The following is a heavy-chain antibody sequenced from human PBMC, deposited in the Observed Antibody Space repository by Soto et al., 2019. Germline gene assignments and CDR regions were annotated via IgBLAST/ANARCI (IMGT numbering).Heavy chain of an antibody. D-gene: IGHD3-16*02. Sequence: EVQLLQSGGGMVNPGGSLRLSCAASGFTFSSYAMTWVRQPPGKGLQWVSLIGGGGAGTYYADSVKGRFTISRDNAKNTLYLQMNSMRAEASAVYYCAKGDTWGSYRPTFDYWGQGILVTVSS. CDR1: GFTFSSYA. J-gene: IGHJ4*02. V-gene: IGHV3-23*01. CDR3: AKGDTWGSYRPTFDY. CDR2: IGGGGAGT.